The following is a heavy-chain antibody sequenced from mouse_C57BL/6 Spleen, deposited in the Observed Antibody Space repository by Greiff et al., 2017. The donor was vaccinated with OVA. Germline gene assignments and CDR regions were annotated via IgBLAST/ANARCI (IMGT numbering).Heavy chain of an antibody. CDR3: ARSSNSWFAY. D-gene: IGHD2-5*01. J-gene: IGHJ3*01. V-gene: IGHV1-69*01. Sequence: QVQLKQPGAELVMPGASVKLSCKASGYTFTSYWMHWVKQRPGQGLKWIGEIDPSDSYTNYNQKFKGKSTLTVDKSSSTAYMQLSSLTSEDSAVYYCARSSNSWFAYWGQGTLVTVSA. CDR1: GYTFTSYW. CDR2: IDPSDSYT.